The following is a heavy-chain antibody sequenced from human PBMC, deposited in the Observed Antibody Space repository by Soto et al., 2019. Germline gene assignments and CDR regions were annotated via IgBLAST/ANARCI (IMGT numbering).Heavy chain of an antibody. V-gene: IGHV1-24*01. CDR1: GYTLTELS. CDR2: FDPEDGET. D-gene: IGHD3-3*01. CDR3: ATAPSIFGVAADYYYYGMDV. J-gene: IGHJ6*02. Sequence: ASVKVSCKVSGYTLTELSMHWVRQAPGKGLEWMGGFDPEDGETIYAQKFQGRVTMTEDTSTDTAYMELSSLRSEDTAVYYCATAPSIFGVAADYYYYGMDVWGQGTTVTVSS.